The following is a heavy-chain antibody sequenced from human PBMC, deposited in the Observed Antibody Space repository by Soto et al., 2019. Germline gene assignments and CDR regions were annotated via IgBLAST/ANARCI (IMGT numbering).Heavy chain of an antibody. J-gene: IGHJ4*02. CDR1: GFSFPSYA. CDR2: ISYDGTNK. D-gene: IGHD3-10*01. Sequence: GGSLRLSCAISGFSFPSYAMHWVRQAPGKGLEWVAVISYDGTNKHYADSVKDRFTISRDNSKNTLYLRMTSLRPDDTAVYYCARASGFSATRGYFDFWGQGTPVTVSS. CDR3: ARASGFSATRGYFDF. V-gene: IGHV3-30-3*01.